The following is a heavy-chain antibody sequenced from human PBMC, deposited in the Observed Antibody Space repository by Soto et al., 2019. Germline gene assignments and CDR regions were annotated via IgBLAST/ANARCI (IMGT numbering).Heavy chain of an antibody. J-gene: IGHJ5*02. D-gene: IGHD2-15*01. CDR2: IYYSGST. CDR3: ARHVGYYSQGEWFDP. Sequence: PSETLSLTCTVSGGSISSGDYYWSWIRQPPGKGLEWIGYIYYSGSTKYNPSLKSRVTISVDTSKNQFSLKLSSVTAADTAVYYCARHVGYYSQGEWFDPWGQGTLVTVSS. CDR1: GGSISSGDYY. V-gene: IGHV4-61*08.